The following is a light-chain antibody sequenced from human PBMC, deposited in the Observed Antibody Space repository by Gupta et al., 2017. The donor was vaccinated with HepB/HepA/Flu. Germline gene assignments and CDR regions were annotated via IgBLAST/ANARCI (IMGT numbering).Light chain of an antibody. CDR1: SSNIGSNT. CDR3: AAGDDSLNGVV. CDR2: SNN. V-gene: IGLV1-44*01. J-gene: IGLJ3*02. Sequence: QSVLTQPPSASGPSGQRVTISCSGSSSNIGSNTVNWYQQLPGTAPKLLIYSNNQRPSGVPERFSGSKSGTTASVAISGLQSEDEADYYCAAGDDSLNGVVFGGGTKLTVL.